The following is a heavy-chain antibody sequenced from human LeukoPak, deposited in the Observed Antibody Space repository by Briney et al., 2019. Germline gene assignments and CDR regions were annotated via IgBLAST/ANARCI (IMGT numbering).Heavy chain of an antibody. D-gene: IGHD3-3*01. CDR1: GFTFSSYA. CDR3: ARDGDYDFWGGYSHYYYYYMDV. V-gene: IGHV3-30*01. Sequence: PGRSLRLSCAASGFTFSSYAMHWVRQAPGKGLEWVAVISYDGSNKYYADSVKGRFTISRDNSKNTLYLQMNSLRAEDTAVYYCARDGDYDFWGGYSHYYYYYMDVWGKGTTVTVSS. CDR2: ISYDGSNK. J-gene: IGHJ6*03.